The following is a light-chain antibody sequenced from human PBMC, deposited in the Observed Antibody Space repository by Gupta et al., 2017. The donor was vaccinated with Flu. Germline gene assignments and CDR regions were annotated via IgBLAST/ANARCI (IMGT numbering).Light chain of an antibody. J-gene: IGLJ3*02. CDR3: GTWHSSLSAVWV. Sequence: QSVLTPPSSVSAAPGQKVTISCSGSNSNIGNNYVSWYQQIPGTAPNLLIYDNNKRPSGIPDRLSCSKSGTSATLGITGLQTGDEADYYCGTWHSSLSAVWVFGGGTKLTVL. CDR2: DNN. CDR1: NSNIGNNY. V-gene: IGLV1-51*01.